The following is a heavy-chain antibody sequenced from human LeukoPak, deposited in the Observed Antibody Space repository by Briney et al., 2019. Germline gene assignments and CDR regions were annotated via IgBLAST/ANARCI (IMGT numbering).Heavy chain of an antibody. CDR1: GFTFSSYG. CDR3: ATSGIMWYNWNDNPFDY. V-gene: IGHV3-30*03. J-gene: IGHJ4*02. D-gene: IGHD1-1*01. Sequence: GGSLRLSCAASGFTFSSYGMHWVRQAPGKGLEWVAVISYDGSNKYYADSVKGRFTISRDNSKNTLYLQMNSLRAEDTAVYYCATSGIMWYNWNDNPFDYWGQGTLVTVSS. CDR2: ISYDGSNK.